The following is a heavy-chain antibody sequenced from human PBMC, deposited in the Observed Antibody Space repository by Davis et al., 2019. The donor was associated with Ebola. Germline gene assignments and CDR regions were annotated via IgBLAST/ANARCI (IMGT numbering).Heavy chain of an antibody. Sequence: ASAKVSCKASGYTFTSYGISWVRQPPGQGLEWMGWISAYNGNTNYAQKLQGRVTMTTDTSTSTAYMELRSLRSDDTAVYYCARDFPYGSGSYYTEVDYWGQGTLVTVSS. CDR2: ISAYNGNT. J-gene: IGHJ4*02. V-gene: IGHV1-18*04. CDR1: GYTFTSYG. D-gene: IGHD3-10*01. CDR3: ARDFPYGSGSYYTEVDY.